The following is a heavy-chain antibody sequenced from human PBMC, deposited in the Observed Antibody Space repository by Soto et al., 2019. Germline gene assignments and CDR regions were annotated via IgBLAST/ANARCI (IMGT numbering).Heavy chain of an antibody. D-gene: IGHD5-12*01. CDR2: IFWDDDK. CDR3: AHRPRGYAYYFDY. V-gene: IGHV2-5*02. CDR1: GFSLSTRGVG. Sequence: QITLKESGPTLVKPTQTLTLTCTFSGFSLSTRGVGVAWIRQPPGKALEWLALIFWDDDKWYSPSLKSRPTNTXAXXKNQVVLTMTTMDPVDTATYYCAHRPRGYAYYFDYWGQGTLVTVSS. J-gene: IGHJ4*02.